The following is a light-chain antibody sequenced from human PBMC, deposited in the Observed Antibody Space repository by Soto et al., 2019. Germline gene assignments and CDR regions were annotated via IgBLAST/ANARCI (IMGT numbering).Light chain of an antibody. CDR1: QSISNW. CDR3: QQKNSYSPRT. J-gene: IGKJ1*01. V-gene: IGKV1-5*01. CDR2: DAS. Sequence: DIQMTQSPSSLSASVGDRVTITCRASQSISNWLAWYQQKPGKAPKLLIYDASTLESGVPSRFSGSGSGTEVTLSISSLQPDDVATYYCQQKNSYSPRTFGPGTKVEIK.